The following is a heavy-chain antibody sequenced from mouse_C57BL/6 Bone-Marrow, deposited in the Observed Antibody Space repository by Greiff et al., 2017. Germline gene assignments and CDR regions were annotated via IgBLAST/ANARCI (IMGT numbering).Heavy chain of an antibody. J-gene: IGHJ3*01. CDR2: ISNLAYSI. D-gene: IGHD4-1*01. CDR1: GFTFSDYG. V-gene: IGHV5-15*01. Sequence: EVHLVESGGGLVQPGGSLKLSCAASGFTFSDYGMAWVRQAPRKGPEWVAFISNLAYSIYYADTVTGRFTISRENAKNTLYLEMSSLRSEDTAMYYCARHWDGFAYWGQGTLVTVSA. CDR3: ARHWDGFAY.